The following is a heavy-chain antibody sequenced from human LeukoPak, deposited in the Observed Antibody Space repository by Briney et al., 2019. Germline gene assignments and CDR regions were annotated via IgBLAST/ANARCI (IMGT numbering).Heavy chain of an antibody. Sequence: SQTLSLTCTVSGGSISSGGYYWSWIRQHPGKGLEWIGYIYYSGSTYYNPSLKSRVTISVDTSKNQFSLKLSSVTAADTALYYCARVSYDILTGYFFAIDYWGQGTLVTVSS. V-gene: IGHV4-31*03. CDR3: ARVSYDILTGYFFAIDY. CDR1: GGSISSGGYY. D-gene: IGHD3-9*01. J-gene: IGHJ4*02. CDR2: IYYSGST.